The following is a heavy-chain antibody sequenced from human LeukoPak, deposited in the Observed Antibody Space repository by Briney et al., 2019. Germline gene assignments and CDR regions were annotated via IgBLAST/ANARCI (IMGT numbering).Heavy chain of an antibody. Sequence: MTSETLSLTCAVYGGSFSGYYWSWIRQPPGQGLEWIGEVNHSGSTSHNPSLKSRVTISRDTSNNQFSLELTSVTAADTAMYYCAIGNYYDSSDALDIWGQGTMVTVSS. CDR1: GGSFSGYY. D-gene: IGHD3-22*01. CDR2: VNHSGST. V-gene: IGHV4-34*01. CDR3: AIGNYYDSSDALDI. J-gene: IGHJ3*02.